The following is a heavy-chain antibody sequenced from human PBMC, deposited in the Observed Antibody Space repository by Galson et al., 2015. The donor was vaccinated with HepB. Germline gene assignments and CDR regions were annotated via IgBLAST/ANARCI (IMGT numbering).Heavy chain of an antibody. V-gene: IGHV5-51*01. CDR1: GYSFTSYW. CDR2: IYPGDSDT. J-gene: IGHJ4*02. D-gene: IGHD3-3*01. Sequence: QSGAEVKKPGESLKISCKGSGYSFTSYWIGWVRQMPGKGLEWMGIIYPGDSDTRYSPSFQGQVTISADTSISTAYLQWSSLKASDTAMYDCARLHYDFWSGYYTYYFDYWGQGTLVTVSS. CDR3: ARLHYDFWSGYYTYYFDY.